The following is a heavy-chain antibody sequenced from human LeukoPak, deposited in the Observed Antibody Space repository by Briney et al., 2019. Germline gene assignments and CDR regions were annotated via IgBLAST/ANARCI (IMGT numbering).Heavy chain of an antibody. D-gene: IGHD1-26*01. J-gene: IGHJ3*01. CDR1: GGSISSGGYY. CDR3: ARSPRGSGNYFEGAFDV. Sequence: SETLSLTCTVSGGSISSGGYYWSWIRQPPGKGLEWIGYIYHSGSTYYNPSLKSRVTISVDRSKNQFSLKLSSVTAADTAVYYCARSPRGSGNYFEGAFDVWGQGTMVTVSS. V-gene: IGHV4-30-2*01. CDR2: IYHSGST.